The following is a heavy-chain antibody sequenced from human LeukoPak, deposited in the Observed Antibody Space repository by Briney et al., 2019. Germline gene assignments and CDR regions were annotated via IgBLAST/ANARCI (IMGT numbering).Heavy chain of an antibody. Sequence: GGSLRLSCEASGFTSSSYWMTWVRQAPGKGLEWVANINQDGSAKYYVDSVKGRFTIFRDDAKNSLYLQMDSLRADDTAVYHCAKEAAYGRGLDYWGQGTLVTVSS. CDR2: INQDGSAK. V-gene: IGHV3-7*01. CDR3: AKEAAYGRGLDY. D-gene: IGHD2-21*01. J-gene: IGHJ4*02. CDR1: GFTSSSYW.